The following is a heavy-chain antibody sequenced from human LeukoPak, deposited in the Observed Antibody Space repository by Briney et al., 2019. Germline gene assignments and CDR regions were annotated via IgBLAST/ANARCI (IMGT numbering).Heavy chain of an antibody. J-gene: IGHJ4*02. CDR2: IYTSGST. CDR3: ARDCSSTSCYLI. D-gene: IGHD2-2*01. Sequence: SETLSLTCTVSGGSISSYYWSWIRQPPGKGLEWIGYIYTSGSTNYNPSFKSRVTISVDTSKNQFSLRLSSVTAADTAVYYCARDCSSTSCYLIWGQGTLVTVSS. CDR1: GGSISSYY. V-gene: IGHV4-4*09.